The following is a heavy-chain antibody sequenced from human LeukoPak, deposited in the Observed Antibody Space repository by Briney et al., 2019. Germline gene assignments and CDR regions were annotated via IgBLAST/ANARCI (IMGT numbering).Heavy chain of an antibody. CDR1: GVSISSYH. CDR3: ARDNAYYDFWSGYYTSNAFDI. J-gene: IGHJ3*02. V-gene: IGHV4-59*01. D-gene: IGHD3-3*01. Sequence: SETLSLTCTVSGVSISSYHWSWIRQPPRKGLEWIGYIYYSGSTNYNPSLKSRVTISVATSKNQFSLKLSSVTAEDTAVYYCARDNAYYDFWSGYYTSNAFDIWGQGTMVTVSS. CDR2: IYYSGST.